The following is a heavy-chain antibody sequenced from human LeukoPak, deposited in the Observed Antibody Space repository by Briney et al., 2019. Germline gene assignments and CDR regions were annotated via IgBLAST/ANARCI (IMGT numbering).Heavy chain of an antibody. Sequence: SETLSLTCTVSGGSISSFYWSWIRQFPGKGLEWIGYIYYSGRANYNPSLKSRVTISVDTSKNQFSLKLSSVTAADTAVYFCAGEYSGSQDGFDIWGQGTMVTVSS. J-gene: IGHJ3*02. CDR3: AGEYSGSQDGFDI. CDR2: IYYSGRA. D-gene: IGHD1-26*01. V-gene: IGHV4-59*01. CDR1: GGSISSFY.